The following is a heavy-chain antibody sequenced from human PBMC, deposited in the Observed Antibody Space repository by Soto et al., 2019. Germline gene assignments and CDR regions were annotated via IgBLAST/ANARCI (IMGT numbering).Heavy chain of an antibody. CDR1: GFTFSSYG. Sequence: QVQLVESGGGVVQPGRSLRLSCAASGFTFSSYGMHWVRQAPGKGLEWVAVIWYDGSNKYYADSVKGRFTISRDNSKNTLYQQMNSLRAEDTAVYYCAREPPFSGWFGYWGQGTLVTVSS. V-gene: IGHV3-33*01. J-gene: IGHJ4*02. D-gene: IGHD6-19*01. CDR2: IWYDGSNK. CDR3: AREPPFSGWFGY.